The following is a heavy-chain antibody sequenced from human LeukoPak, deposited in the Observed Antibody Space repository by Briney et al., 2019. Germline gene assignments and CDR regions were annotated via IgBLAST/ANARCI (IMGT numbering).Heavy chain of an antibody. CDR1: GTFSGSW. V-gene: IGHV3-74*01. Sequence: GGSLRLSCAASGTFSGSWMHWVRQVPGKGLVWVSRLNSDGSSINYADPVKGRFTISRDNAENTLYLQMNSLRVEDTAVYYCARGVAGTLDYWGQGTLVTVSS. D-gene: IGHD6-19*01. CDR3: ARGVAGTLDY. CDR2: LNSDGSSI. J-gene: IGHJ4*02.